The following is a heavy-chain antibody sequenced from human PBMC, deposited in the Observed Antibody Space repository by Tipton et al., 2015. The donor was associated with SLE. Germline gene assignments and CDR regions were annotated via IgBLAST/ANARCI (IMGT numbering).Heavy chain of an antibody. Sequence: TLSLTCTVDGESLSGHYWIWIRQPPGKGLEWIGEINHRGSTNYNPSLKSRVTLSVDTSKNQFSLRLRSVTAADTAVYYCARTNPLYSSSLTGLYGMDVWGQGTTVTVSS. CDR3: ARTNPLYSSSLTGLYGMDV. CDR1: GESLSGHY. V-gene: IGHV4-34*01. J-gene: IGHJ6*02. D-gene: IGHD6-13*01. CDR2: INHRGST.